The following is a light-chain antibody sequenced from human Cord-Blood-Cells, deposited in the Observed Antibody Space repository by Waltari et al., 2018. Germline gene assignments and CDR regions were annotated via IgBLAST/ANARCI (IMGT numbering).Light chain of an antibody. J-gene: IGKJ2*01. CDR2: WAS. CDR3: QQYYSTPYT. Sequence: DLVMTQSPDSLPVSLGERATIHCQSSQSVLYSSNNKNYLAWYQQKPGQPPKLLIYWASTRESGVPDRFSGSGSGTDFTLTISSLQAEDVAVYYCQQYYSTPYTFGQGTKLEIK. V-gene: IGKV4-1*01. CDR1: QSVLYSSNNKNY.